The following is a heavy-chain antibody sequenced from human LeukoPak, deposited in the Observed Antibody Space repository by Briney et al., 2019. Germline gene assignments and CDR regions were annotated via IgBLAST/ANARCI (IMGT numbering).Heavy chain of an antibody. CDR1: GFTFSSYS. D-gene: IGHD3-10*01. CDR3: AKVAKYYYGSETYYFFEH. J-gene: IGHJ4*02. V-gene: IGHV3-48*04. Sequence: GGSLRLSCSASGFTFSSYSMNWVRQAPGKGLEWVSYISFSSSTIYYADSVKGRFTISRDNAQNSLYLQMNSLRVEDTAVYYCAKVAKYYYGSETYYFFEHWGQGTPVIASS. CDR2: ISFSSSTI.